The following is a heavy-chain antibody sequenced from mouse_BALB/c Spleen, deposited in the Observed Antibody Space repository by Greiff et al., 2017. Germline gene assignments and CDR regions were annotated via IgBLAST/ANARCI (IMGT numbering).Heavy chain of an antibody. D-gene: IGHD1-1*02. CDR3: ARDQGGYAMDY. CDR2: IWAGGST. J-gene: IGHJ4*01. CDR1: GFSLTSYG. V-gene: IGHV2-9*02. Sequence: VQRVESGPGLVAPSQSLSITCTVSGFSLTSYGVHWVRQPPGKGLEWLGVIWAGGSTNYNSALMSRLSISKDNSKSQVFLKMNSLQTDDTAMYYCARDQGGYAMDYWGQGTSVTVSS.